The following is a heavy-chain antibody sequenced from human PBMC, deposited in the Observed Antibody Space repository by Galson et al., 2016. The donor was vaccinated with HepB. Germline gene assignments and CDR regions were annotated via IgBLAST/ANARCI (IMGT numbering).Heavy chain of an antibody. J-gene: IGHJ5*02. CDR3: ARHYFGSGSYRFDP. CDR1: GASTSSDY. D-gene: IGHD3-10*01. V-gene: IGHV4-59*08. CDR2: IHDSGST. Sequence: SETLSLTCTVSGASTSSDYWSWIRQSPEKGLAWIGYIHDSGSTKHNPSLRGRVTISVDTSNNQLSLKLRSVTAADTAAYYCARHYFGSGSYRFDPWGQGTVVTVSS.